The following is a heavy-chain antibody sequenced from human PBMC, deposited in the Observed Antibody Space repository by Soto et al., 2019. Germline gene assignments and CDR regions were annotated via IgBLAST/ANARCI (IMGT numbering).Heavy chain of an antibody. J-gene: IGHJ6*03. V-gene: IGHV1-18*01. Sequence: ASVKVSCKASGYTFTSYGISWVRQAPGQGLEWMGWISAYNGNTNYAQKLQGRVTMTTDTSTSTAYMELRSLRSDDTAVCYCARAGDNCGSNRYNYSQADYYYYMDVWGKGTTVTVSS. D-gene: IGHD1-1*01. CDR1: GYTFTSYG. CDR2: ISAYNGNT. CDR3: ARAGDNCGSNRYNYSQADYYYYMDV.